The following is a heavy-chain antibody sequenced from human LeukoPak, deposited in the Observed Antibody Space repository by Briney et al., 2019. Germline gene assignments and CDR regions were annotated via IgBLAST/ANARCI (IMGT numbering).Heavy chain of an antibody. Sequence: ASVKVSCKASGYTFTGYYMHWVRQAPGQGLEWMGWINPNSGGTNSAQKFQGRVTMTRDTSISTAYMELSRLRSDDTAVYYCARDRVALPRYCSSTSCPEHYYGMDVWGQGTTVTVSS. CDR2: INPNSGGT. J-gene: IGHJ6*02. D-gene: IGHD2-2*01. CDR3: ARDRVALPRYCSSTSCPEHYYGMDV. CDR1: GYTFTGYY. V-gene: IGHV1-2*02.